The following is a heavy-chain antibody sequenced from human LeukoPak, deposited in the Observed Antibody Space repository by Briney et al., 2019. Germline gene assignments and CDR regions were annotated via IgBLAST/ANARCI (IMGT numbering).Heavy chain of an antibody. CDR1: GFTFSNYA. D-gene: IGHD3-10*02. CDR2: ISFDGSNK. V-gene: IGHV3-30*18. J-gene: IGHJ6*04. CDR3: AELGITMIGGV. Sequence: GRSLRLSCAASGFTFSNYAMHWVRQAPGKGLEWVSIISFDGSNKYYADSVKGRFTISRDNSKNTLYLQMNSLRAEDTAVYYCAELGITMIGGVWGKGTTVTISS.